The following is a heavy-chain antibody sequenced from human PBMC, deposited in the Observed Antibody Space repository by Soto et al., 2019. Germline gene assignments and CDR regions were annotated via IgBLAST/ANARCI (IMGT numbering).Heavy chain of an antibody. CDR2: IWYDGSNK. J-gene: IGHJ6*02. CDR1: GFTFSSYG. Sequence: QVQLVESGGGVVQPGRSLRLSCAASGFTFSSYGMHWVRQAPGKGLEWGAVIWYDGSNKYYADSVKGRFTISRDNSKNTLYLQMNSLRAEDTAVYYCARDCSGGSCRHYYYYGMDVWGQGTTVTVSS. D-gene: IGHD2-15*01. CDR3: ARDCSGGSCRHYYYYGMDV. V-gene: IGHV3-33*01.